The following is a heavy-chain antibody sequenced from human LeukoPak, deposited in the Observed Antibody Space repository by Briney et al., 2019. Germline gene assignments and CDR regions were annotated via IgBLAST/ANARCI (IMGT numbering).Heavy chain of an antibody. CDR2: IKQDGSEK. CDR1: GFTFSSYW. D-gene: IGHD2-2*01. CDR3: TTAIGYCSSTSCYGSGDFDY. J-gene: IGHJ4*02. V-gene: IGHV3-7*01. Sequence: PGGSLRLSCAASGFTFSSYWMSWVRQAPGKGLEWVANIKQDGSEKYYVDSVKGRFTISRDNAKNSLYLQMNSLRAEDTAVYYCTTAIGYCSSTSCYGSGDFDYWGQGTLVTVSS.